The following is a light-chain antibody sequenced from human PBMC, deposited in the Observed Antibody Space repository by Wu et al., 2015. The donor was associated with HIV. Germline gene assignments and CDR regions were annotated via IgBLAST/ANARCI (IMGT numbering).Light chain of an antibody. J-gene: IGKJ1*01. CDR1: QSVSSSY. Sequence: EIVLTQSPGTLSLSPGERATLSCRASQSVSSSYLAWYQQKPGQAPRLLIYGASSRATGIPDRFSASGSGTDFTLTISRLEPEDFAVYSCQQYGSSPGTFGQGTKVEIK. CDR3: QQYGSSPGT. CDR2: GAS. V-gene: IGKV3-20*01.